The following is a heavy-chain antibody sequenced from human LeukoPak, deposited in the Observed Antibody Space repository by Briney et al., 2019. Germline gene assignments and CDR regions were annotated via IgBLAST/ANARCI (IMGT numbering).Heavy chain of an antibody. D-gene: IGHD6-13*01. CDR2: IYTSGST. V-gene: IGHV4-61*02. Sequence: PSQTLSLTCTVSGGSISSGSYYWSWIRQPAGKGLEWIGRIYTSGSTNYNPSLKSRVTISVDTSKNQFSLKLSSVTAADTAVYYCARGGLYSSSWYWFDPWGQGTLVTVSS. J-gene: IGHJ5*02. CDR3: ARGGLYSSSWYWFDP. CDR1: GGSISSGSYY.